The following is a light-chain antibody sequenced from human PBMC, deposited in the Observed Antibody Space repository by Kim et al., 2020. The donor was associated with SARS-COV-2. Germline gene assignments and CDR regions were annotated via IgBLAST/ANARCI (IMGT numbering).Light chain of an antibody. J-gene: IGLJ2*01. CDR1: SSNIGSNT. CDR3: AAWDDSLNGPV. CDR2: SNN. V-gene: IGLV1-44*01. Sequence: QSVLTQPPSASGTPGQRVTISCSGSSSNIGSNTVNWYQQLSGTAPKLLIYSNNQRPSGVPDRFSGSKSGTSASLAISGLQSEDEADYYCAAWDDSLNGPVFGGGTQLTVL.